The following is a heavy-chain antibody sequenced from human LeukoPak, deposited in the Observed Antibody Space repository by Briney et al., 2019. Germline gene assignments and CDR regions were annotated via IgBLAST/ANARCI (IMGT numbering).Heavy chain of an antibody. D-gene: IGHD3-10*01. J-gene: IGHJ6*03. CDR1: GFTFSSYW. Sequence: GGSLRLSCAASGFTFSSYWMDWVRQAPGKGLVWVSRINRDGSSTSYADSVKGRFTISRDNAKNTLYLQMNSLRAEDTAVYYCASGDYYYYYMDVWGKGTTVTVSS. CDR3: ASGDYYYYYMDV. V-gene: IGHV3-74*01. CDR2: INRDGSST.